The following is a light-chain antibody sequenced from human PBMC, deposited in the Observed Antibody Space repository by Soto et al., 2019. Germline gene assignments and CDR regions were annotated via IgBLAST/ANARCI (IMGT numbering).Light chain of an antibody. V-gene: IGKV1-5*03. J-gene: IGKJ1*01. CDR3: QQYNSYSEA. Sequence: IQMTQSHSTLSGSVGDRVTITCRASQTISSWLAWYQQKPGKAPKLLIYKASTLKSGVPSRFSGSGSGTEFTLTISSLQPDDFATYYCQQYNSYSEAFGQGTMVDIK. CDR2: KAS. CDR1: QTISSW.